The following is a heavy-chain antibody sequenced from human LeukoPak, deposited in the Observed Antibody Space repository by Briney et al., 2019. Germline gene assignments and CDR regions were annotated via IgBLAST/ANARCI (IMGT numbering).Heavy chain of an antibody. D-gene: IGHD3-22*01. CDR1: GFTVSSNY. CDR3: ARGHRYYYDSSGYSG. V-gene: IGHV3-53*01. CDR2: IYSGGST. Sequence: GGSLRLSRAASGFTVSSNYMSWVRQAPGKGLEWVSVIYSGGSTYYADSVKGRFTISRDNSKNTLYLQMNSLRAEDTAVYYCARGHRYYYDSSGYSGWGQGTLVTVSS. J-gene: IGHJ4*02.